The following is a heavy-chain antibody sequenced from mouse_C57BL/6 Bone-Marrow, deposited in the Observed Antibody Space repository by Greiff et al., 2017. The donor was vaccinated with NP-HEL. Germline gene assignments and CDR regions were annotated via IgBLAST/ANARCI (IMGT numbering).Heavy chain of an antibody. CDR1: GYSFTGYY. CDR3: AREEPDLYFDV. Sequence: VQLQQSGPELVKPGASVKISCKASGYSFTGYYMNWVKQSPEKSLEWIGEINPSTGGTTYNQKFKAKATLTVDKSSSTAYMQLKSLTSEDCALYYCAREEPDLYFDVWDTGTTVTVSS. J-gene: IGHJ1*03. V-gene: IGHV1-42*01. CDR2: INPSTGGT.